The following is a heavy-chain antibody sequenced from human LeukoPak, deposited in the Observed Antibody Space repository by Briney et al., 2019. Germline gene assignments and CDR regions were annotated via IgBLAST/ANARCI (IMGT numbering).Heavy chain of an antibody. J-gene: IGHJ6*03. Sequence: SETLSLTCTVSGDSISSGDYYWSWIRQPAGKGLEWIGRISSSGSTNYNPSLKSRVTISVDTSKKQFSLKLTSVTVADTAVYYCARETSQKGAHYMDVWGKGTTVTISS. D-gene: IGHD3-16*01. V-gene: IGHV4-61*02. CDR3: ARETSQKGAHYMDV. CDR1: GDSISSGDYY. CDR2: ISSSGST.